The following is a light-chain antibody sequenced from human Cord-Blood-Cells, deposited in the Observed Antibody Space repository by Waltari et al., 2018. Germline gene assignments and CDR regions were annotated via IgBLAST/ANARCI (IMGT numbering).Light chain of an antibody. CDR2: AAS. CDR1: QGISSY. V-gene: IGKV1-9*01. J-gene: IGKJ5*01. Sequence: DIQLTQSPSLLSASVGDRVTITCRASQGISSYSAWYQPKPGKAPKLLIYAASTLQSGVPARFSGSGSGTEFTLTISSLQPEDCATYYCQQLNSYPITFGQGTRLEIK. CDR3: QQLNSYPIT.